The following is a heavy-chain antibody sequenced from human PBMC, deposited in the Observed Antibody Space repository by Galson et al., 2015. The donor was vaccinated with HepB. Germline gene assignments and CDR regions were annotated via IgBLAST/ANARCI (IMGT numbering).Heavy chain of an antibody. Sequence: QSGAEVKKPGESLKISCKGSGYSFTSYWIGWVRQMPGKGLEWMGIIYPGDSDTRYSPSFQGQVTISADKPISTAYLQWSSLKASDTAMYYCARLPQTWGTVARGPFDYWGQGTLVTVSS. CDR2: IYPGDSDT. J-gene: IGHJ4*02. V-gene: IGHV5-51*04. CDR1: GYSFTSYW. D-gene: IGHD4-23*01. CDR3: ARLPQTWGTVARGPFDY.